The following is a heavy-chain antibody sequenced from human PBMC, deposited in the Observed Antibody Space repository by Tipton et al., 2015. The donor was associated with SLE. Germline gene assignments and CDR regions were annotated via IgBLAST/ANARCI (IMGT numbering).Heavy chain of an antibody. CDR3: ARVGAAAGVDY. Sequence: GSLRLSCAASGFTFSSYAMSWVRQAPGKGLEWVSAISRSGGSTYSADSVKGRFTISRDNSKNTLYLQMNSLRAEDTAVYYCARVGAAAGVDYWGQGTLVTVSS. V-gene: IGHV3-23*01. D-gene: IGHD6-13*01. J-gene: IGHJ4*02. CDR1: GFTFSSYA. CDR2: ISRSGGST.